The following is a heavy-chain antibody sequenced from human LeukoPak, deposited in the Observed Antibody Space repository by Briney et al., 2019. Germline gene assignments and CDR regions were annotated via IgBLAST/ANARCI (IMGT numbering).Heavy chain of an antibody. CDR3: AKESLLSFDS. CDR2: IRAYNGNT. Sequence: ASVKVSCKASGYTFNSYGISWVRQAPGQGLEWMGWIRAYNGNTNYAQKLQGRVTMTTDTSTSTAYMELRSLRSDDTAVYYCAKESLLSFDSWGQGTLVTVSS. J-gene: IGHJ4*02. V-gene: IGHV1-18*01. CDR1: GYTFNSYG. D-gene: IGHD2-2*01.